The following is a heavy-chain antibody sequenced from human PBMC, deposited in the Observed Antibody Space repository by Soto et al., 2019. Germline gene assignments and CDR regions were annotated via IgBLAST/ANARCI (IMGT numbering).Heavy chain of an antibody. CDR2: ISWNSGSI. CDR3: ARLYGSGRYYYYGMDA. V-gene: IGHV3-9*01. D-gene: IGHD3-10*01. CDR1: GFTFDDYA. Sequence: GGSLRLSCAASGFTFDDYAMHWVRQAPGKGLEWVSGISWNSGSIGYADSVKGRFTISRDNAKNSLYLQMNSLRAEDTALYYCARLYGSGRYYYYGMDAWGQGTTVTVSS. J-gene: IGHJ6*02.